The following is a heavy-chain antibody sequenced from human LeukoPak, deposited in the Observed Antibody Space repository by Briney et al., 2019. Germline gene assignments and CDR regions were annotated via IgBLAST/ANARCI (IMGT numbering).Heavy chain of an antibody. D-gene: IGHD2-2*01. CDR1: GFTFGDYA. J-gene: IGHJ6*03. V-gene: IGHV3-73*01. CDR3: TRPASIVVVPAAIKGMDV. CDR2: IRSKANSYAT. Sequence: GGSLRLSCTASGFTFGDYAMSWFRQASGKGLEWVGRIRSKANSYATAYAASVKGRFTISRDDSKNTAYLQMNSLKTEDTAVYYCTRPASIVVVPAAIKGMDVWGKGTTVTVSS.